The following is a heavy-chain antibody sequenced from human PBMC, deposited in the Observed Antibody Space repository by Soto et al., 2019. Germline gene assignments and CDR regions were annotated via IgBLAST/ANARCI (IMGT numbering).Heavy chain of an antibody. CDR3: ARQNRPHSRPHAFDI. CDR1: GFTFSSYA. CDR2: ISYDGSNK. D-gene: IGHD2-21*01. V-gene: IGHV3-30-3*01. Sequence: QVQLVESGGGVVQPGRSLRLSCAASGFTFSSYAMHWVRQAPGKGLEWVAVISYDGSNKYYADSVKGRFTNSRDNSKNTLYLQMNSLRAEDTAVYYCARQNRPHSRPHAFDIWGQGTMVTVSS. J-gene: IGHJ3*02.